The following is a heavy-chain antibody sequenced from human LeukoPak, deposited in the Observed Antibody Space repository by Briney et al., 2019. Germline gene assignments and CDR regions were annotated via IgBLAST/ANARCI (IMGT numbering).Heavy chain of an antibody. V-gene: IGHV3-30*02. Sequence: GGSLRLSCRASGFTFSSYGMHWVRQAPGKGLEWVAFIRYDGSNKYYADSVKGRFTISRDNSKNTLYLQMNSLRAEDTAVYYCARTYDFGRGPPGDAFDNWGPGTLVTVSS. CDR2: IRYDGSNK. J-gene: IGHJ3*02. D-gene: IGHD3-3*01. CDR3: ARTYDFGRGPPGDAFDN. CDR1: GFTFSSYG.